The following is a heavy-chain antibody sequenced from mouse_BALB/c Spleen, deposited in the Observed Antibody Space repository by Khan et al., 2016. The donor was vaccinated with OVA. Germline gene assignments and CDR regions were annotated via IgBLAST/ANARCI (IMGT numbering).Heavy chain of an antibody. Sequence: VQLQQSGPDLVKPGASVKLSYKASGYSFTLYYMSWVKQSHGKSLEWIGRVNPNTDNINYNQEFKGKAILTVDKSSNTAYMELRSLTSEDSAVYFCARGYDFFASWGQGTLVTVSA. CDR1: GYSFTLYY. V-gene: IGHV1-26*01. CDR2: VNPNTDNI. CDR3: ARGYDFFAS. D-gene: IGHD2-14*01. J-gene: IGHJ3*01.